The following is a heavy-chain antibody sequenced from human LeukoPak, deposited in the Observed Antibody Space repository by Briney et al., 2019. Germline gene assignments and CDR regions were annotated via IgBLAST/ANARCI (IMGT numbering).Heavy chain of an antibody. V-gene: IGHV3-66*01. D-gene: IGHD2-21*01. Sequence: GGSLRLSCAASGFTVSSNYMSWVRQAPGKGLEWVSVIYSGGSTYYADSVKGRFTISRDNSKNTLYLQMNSLRAEDTAVYYCAQGRPTYSYAFDIWGQGTMVTVSS. CDR2: IYSGGST. CDR3: AQGRPTYSYAFDI. J-gene: IGHJ3*02. CDR1: GFTVSSNY.